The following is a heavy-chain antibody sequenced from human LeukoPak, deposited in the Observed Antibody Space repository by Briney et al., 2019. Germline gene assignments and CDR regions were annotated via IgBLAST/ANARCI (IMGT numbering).Heavy chain of an antibody. V-gene: IGHV4-39*01. CDR1: GGSISSSSYY. Sequence: SETLSLTCTVSGGSISSSSYYWGWIRQPPGKGLEWIGSIYYSGSTYYNPSLKSRVTISVDTSKNQFSLKLSSVTAADTAVYYCARHSRPPRLGFDYWGQGTLVTVSS. D-gene: IGHD3-16*01. CDR2: IYYSGST. CDR3: ARHSRPPRLGFDY. J-gene: IGHJ4*02.